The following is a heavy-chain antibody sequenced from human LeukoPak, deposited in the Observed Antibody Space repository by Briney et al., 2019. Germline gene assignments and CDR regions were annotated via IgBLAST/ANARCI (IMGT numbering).Heavy chain of an antibody. V-gene: IGHV3-21*01. D-gene: IGHD3-10*01. CDR3: ARDLEVRGVVDYYYYYMDV. CDR1: GFTFSSYE. CDR2: ISSSSSYI. J-gene: IGHJ6*03. Sequence: GGSLRLSCAASGFTFSSYEMNWVRQAPGKGLEWVSSISSSSSYIYYADSVKGRFTISRDNAKNSLYLQMNSLRAEDTAVYYCARDLEVRGVVDYYYYYMDVWGKGTTVTVSS.